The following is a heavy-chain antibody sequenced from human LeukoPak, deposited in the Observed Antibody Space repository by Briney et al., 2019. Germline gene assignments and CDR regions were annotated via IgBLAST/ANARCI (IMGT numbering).Heavy chain of an antibody. Sequence: GGSLRLSCAASGFTFSSYAMHWVRQAPGKGLEWVAVISYDGSNKYYADSVKGRFTISRDNSKNTLYLQMNSLRAEDTAVYYCASLPSDYYDFWSGYYDFDYWGQGTLVTVSS. CDR3: ASLPSDYYDFWSGYYDFDY. CDR2: ISYDGSNK. D-gene: IGHD3-3*01. J-gene: IGHJ4*02. V-gene: IGHV3-30*04. CDR1: GFTFSSYA.